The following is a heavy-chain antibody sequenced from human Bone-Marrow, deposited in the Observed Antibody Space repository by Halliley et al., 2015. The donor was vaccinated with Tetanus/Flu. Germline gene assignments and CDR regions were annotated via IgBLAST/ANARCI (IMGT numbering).Heavy chain of an antibody. CDR1: GGSITSYY. CDR3: ARPPSRGDPFEV. J-gene: IGHJ3*01. Sequence: TLSLTCTVSGGSITSYYWNWIRQPPGKGLEWIGYVHSNGDTTYSPSLKSRVTLSLDTSMNQVSLRLTSVTAADTALYYCARPPSRGDPFEVWGQGTMVTVSS. CDR2: VHSNGDT. V-gene: IGHV4-59*01.